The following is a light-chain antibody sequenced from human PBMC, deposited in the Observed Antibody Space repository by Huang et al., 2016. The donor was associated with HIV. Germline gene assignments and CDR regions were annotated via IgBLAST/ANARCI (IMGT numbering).Light chain of an antibody. CDR1: QSVNSN. CDR2: GAS. Sequence: EIEMTQSPATLSGSPGERATLSCRASQSVNSNLAWYQQKPGQAPRLLIFGASTRATGIPARFSGSGSGTEFTLTISSLQSEDFAVYYCQHYNNWPYTFGQGAKVEI. J-gene: IGKJ2*01. CDR3: QHYNNWPYT. V-gene: IGKV3-15*01.